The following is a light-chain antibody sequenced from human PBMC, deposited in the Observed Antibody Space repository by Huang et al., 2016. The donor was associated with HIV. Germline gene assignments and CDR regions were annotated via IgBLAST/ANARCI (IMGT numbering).Light chain of an antibody. CDR2: ATS. J-gene: IGKJ2*01. CDR3: QHYNDWPRT. CDR1: QSLSGN. Sequence: EIVMTQSPATLSVSPGDTVALSCRASQSLSGNLAWYQHKPGQTPRRLLYATSIRAAGVPGRFSGSGSGSEFTLTISSLLSEDSAVYYCQHYNDWPRTFGQGTKLEIK. V-gene: IGKV3D-15*01.